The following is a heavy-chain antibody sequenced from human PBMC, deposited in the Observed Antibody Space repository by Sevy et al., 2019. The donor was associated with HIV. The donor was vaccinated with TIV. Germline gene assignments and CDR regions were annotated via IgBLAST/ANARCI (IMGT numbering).Heavy chain of an antibody. D-gene: IGHD2-21*01. J-gene: IGHJ4*02. V-gene: IGHV3-13*01. CDR2: IGTLADT. Sequence: GGSLRLSCAASGFTFSGSDMHWVRQVKGKGLEWISSIGTLADTFYADSVKGRFTISRDNAQSYLYLHMSSLKVLDTALYFCVRGLQTHCDRTACPIDYWGQGTLVTVSS. CDR1: GFTFSGSD. CDR3: VRGLQTHCDRTACPIDY.